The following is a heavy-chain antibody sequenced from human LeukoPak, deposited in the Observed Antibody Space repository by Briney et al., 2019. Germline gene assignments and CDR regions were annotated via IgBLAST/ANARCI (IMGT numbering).Heavy chain of an antibody. V-gene: IGHV3-7*01. CDR3: ARDNCSGGSCHSDY. D-gene: IGHD2-15*01. CDR1: GFTFSSYW. J-gene: IGHJ4*02. Sequence: GGSLRLSCAASGFTFSSYWMSWVRQAPGKGLEWVANIKQDGSEKYYVDSVKGRFTISRDNAKNSLYLQMNSLRAEDTAVYYCARDNCSGGSCHSDYWGQGTLVTVSS. CDR2: IKQDGSEK.